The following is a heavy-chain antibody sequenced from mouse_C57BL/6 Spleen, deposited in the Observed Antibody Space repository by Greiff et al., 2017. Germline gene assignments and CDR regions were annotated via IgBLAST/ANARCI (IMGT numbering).Heavy chain of an antibody. D-gene: IGHD2-1*01. V-gene: IGHV1-42*01. CDR2: INPSTGGT. J-gene: IGHJ2*01. Sequence: EVQLQESGPELVKPGASVKISCKASGYSFTGYYMNWVKQSPEKSLEWIGEINPSTGGTTYNQKFKAKATLTVDKSSSTAYMQLKSLTSEDSAVYYCARSGMVTRYYFDYWGQGTTLTVSS. CDR1: GYSFTGYY. CDR3: ARSGMVTRYYFDY.